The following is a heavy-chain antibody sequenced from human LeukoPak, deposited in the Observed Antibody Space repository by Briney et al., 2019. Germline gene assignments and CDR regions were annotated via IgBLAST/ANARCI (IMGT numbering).Heavy chain of an antibody. V-gene: IGHV3-53*01. J-gene: IGHJ4*02. Sequence: GGSLRLSCAASGFTFSSYAMSWVRQAPGKGLEWVSVIYSGGSTYYADSVKGRFTISRDNSKNTLYLQMNSLRAEDTAVYYCAREYCSGGSCYGEYYYDSEDWGQGTLATVSS. CDR2: IYSGGST. D-gene: IGHD2-15*01. CDR3: AREYCSGGSCYGEYYYDSED. CDR1: GFTFSSYA.